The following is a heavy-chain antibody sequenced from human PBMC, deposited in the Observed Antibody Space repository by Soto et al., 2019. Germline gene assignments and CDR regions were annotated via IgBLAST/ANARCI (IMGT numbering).Heavy chain of an antibody. CDR3: ARVGELRYDSSGYYDY. Sequence: PSQTLSLTCAISGDSVSSNSAAWNWIRQSPSRGLEWLGRTYYRSKWYNDYAVSVKSRITINPDTSKNQFSLQLNSVTPEDTAVYYCARVGELRYDSSGYYDYWGQGTLVTVS. CDR1: GDSVSSNSAA. CDR2: TYYRSKWYN. D-gene: IGHD3-22*01. J-gene: IGHJ4*02. V-gene: IGHV6-1*01.